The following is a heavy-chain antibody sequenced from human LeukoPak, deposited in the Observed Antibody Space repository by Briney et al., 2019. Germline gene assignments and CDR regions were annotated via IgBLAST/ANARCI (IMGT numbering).Heavy chain of an antibody. J-gene: IGHJ4*02. V-gene: IGHV4-4*02. CDR2: VYYNGNT. CDR3: ASLLVPGNFDY. D-gene: IGHD2-8*02. Sequence: PGGSLRLSCAAAGFTFSHYGMSWVRQPPGKGLEWIANVYYNGNTYYSPSLKSRITISVDVSKNQFSLKVTSVTAADTAVYYCASLLVPGNFDYWGQGTLVTVSP. CDR1: GFTFSHYG.